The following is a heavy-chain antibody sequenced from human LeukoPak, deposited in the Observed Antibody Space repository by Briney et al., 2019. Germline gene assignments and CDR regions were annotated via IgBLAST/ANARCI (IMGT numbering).Heavy chain of an antibody. CDR2: INHSGST. Sequence: SETLSLTCAVYGWSFSGYYWSWIRQPPGKGLEWIGEINHSGSTNYNPSLKSRVTISVDTSKNQFSLKLSSVTAADTAVYYCARRFGGYCSSTSCYYYGMDGWGKGTTGTVS. V-gene: IGHV4-34*01. CDR3: ARRFGGYCSSTSCYYYGMDG. CDR1: GWSFSGYY. J-gene: IGHJ6*04. D-gene: IGHD2-2*01.